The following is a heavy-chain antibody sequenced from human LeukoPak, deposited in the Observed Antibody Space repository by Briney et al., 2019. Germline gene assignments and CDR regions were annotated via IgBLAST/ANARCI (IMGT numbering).Heavy chain of an antibody. CDR1: GYSFTSYD. D-gene: IGHD3-10*01. J-gene: IGHJ4*02. CDR2: MNPSSGNT. CDR3: AAHTYYYSSGSFGH. V-gene: IGHV1-8*01. Sequence: ASVKVSCKASGYSFTSYDINWVRQATGQGPEWIGWMNPSSGNTGYAQRFQGRVTMTRDTSTSTAYLELSSLTSDDTAVYYCAAHTYYYSSGSFGHWGQGTLVTVPS.